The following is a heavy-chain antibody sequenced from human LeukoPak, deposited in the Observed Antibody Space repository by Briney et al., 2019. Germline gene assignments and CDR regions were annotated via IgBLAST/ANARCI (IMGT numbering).Heavy chain of an antibody. CDR3: ARLLVGTLYYFDY. CDR1: GGSISSSSYY. Sequence: PSETLSLTCTVSGGSISSSSYYWGWIRQPPGKGLEWIGSIYYSGSTYYNPSLKSRVTISVDTSKNQFSLKLSSVTAADTAVYYCARLLVGTLYYFDYWGRGTLVIVSS. J-gene: IGHJ4*01. D-gene: IGHD2-21*02. V-gene: IGHV4-39*01. CDR2: IYYSGST.